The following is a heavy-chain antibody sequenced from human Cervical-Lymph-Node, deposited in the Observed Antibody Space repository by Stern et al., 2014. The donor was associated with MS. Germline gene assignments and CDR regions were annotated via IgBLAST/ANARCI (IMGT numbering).Heavy chain of an antibody. CDR1: GFSLNTLGEG. CDR3: AHSRVEMLRGVPFDY. J-gene: IGHJ4*02. V-gene: IGHV2-5*02. D-gene: IGHD3-10*01. CDR2: IYWDEDK. Sequence: EESGPSLVRPTQSLTLTCTFSGFSLNTLGEGVGWIRQPPGKALEWLALIYWDEDKRYSPSLKSRLTIRKDTSKNHVVLTMTNMDPVDTATYYCAHSRVEMLRGVPFDYWGQGNLVTVSS.